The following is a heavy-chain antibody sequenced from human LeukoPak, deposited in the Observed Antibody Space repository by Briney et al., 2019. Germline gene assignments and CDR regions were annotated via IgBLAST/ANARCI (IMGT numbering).Heavy chain of an antibody. CDR3: AKYVPGPNRFDY. J-gene: IGHJ4*02. CDR2: IFTSGST. CDR1: GGSISSGTYY. Sequence: SEALSLTCTVSGGSISSGTYYWSWIRQPAGKGLEWIGRIFTSGSTNFNPSLKSRITISVDTSKNQFSLKLSSVTAADTAVYYCAKYVPGPNRFDYWGQGTLVTVSS. D-gene: IGHD3-10*02. V-gene: IGHV4-61*02.